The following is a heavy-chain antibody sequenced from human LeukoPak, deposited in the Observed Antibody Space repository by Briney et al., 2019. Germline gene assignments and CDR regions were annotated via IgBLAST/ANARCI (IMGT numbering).Heavy chain of an antibody. D-gene: IGHD3-22*01. CDR1: GGSISSYY. V-gene: IGHV4-4*07. Sequence: SETLSLTCTVSGGSISSYYWSWIRQPAGEGLEWIGRIYTSGSTNYNPSLKSRVTMSVDTSKNQFSLKLSSVTAADTAVYYCALYYYDSSGYYYFDYWGQGNLVTVSS. J-gene: IGHJ4*02. CDR2: IYTSGST. CDR3: ALYYYDSSGYYYFDY.